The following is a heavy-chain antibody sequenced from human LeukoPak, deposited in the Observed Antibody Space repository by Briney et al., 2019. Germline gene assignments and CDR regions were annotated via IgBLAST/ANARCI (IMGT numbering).Heavy chain of an antibody. CDR3: AREILGYCSSTSCYSNWFDP. CDR2: IYTSGST. CDR1: GGSISSGSYY. J-gene: IGHJ5*02. Sequence: PSQTMSLTCTVAGGSISSGSYYWSWILQPALNGLEWIGRIYTSGSTNYNPSLKSRVTISVDTSKKQFSLKLSSVTAADTAVYYCAREILGYCSSTSCYSNWFDPWGQGTLVTVSS. V-gene: IGHV4-61*02. D-gene: IGHD2-2*01.